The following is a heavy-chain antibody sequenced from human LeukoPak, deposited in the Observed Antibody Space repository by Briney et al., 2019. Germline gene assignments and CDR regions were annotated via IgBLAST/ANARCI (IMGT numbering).Heavy chain of an antibody. J-gene: IGHJ4*02. D-gene: IGHD6-13*01. V-gene: IGHV4-59*01. CDR1: GGSISSYY. Sequence: KSSETLSLTCTVSGGSISSYYWNWIRQPPGRGLEWIGSIHYSGSTSYNSSLKSRVTISVDTSKNQFSLKLSSVTPADTAVYYCARQVYSSSWSYYFDYWGQGILVTVSS. CDR3: ARQVYSSSWSYYFDY. CDR2: IHYSGST.